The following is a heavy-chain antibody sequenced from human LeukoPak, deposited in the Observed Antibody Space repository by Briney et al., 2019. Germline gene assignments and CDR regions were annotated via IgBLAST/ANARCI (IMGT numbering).Heavy chain of an antibody. CDR1: GYTFTGYY. CDR2: INPNSGGT. J-gene: IGHJ4*02. CDR3: ARCYGGDCVFDY. D-gene: IGHD2-21*01. Sequence: ASVKVSYKASGYTFTGYYMHWVRQAPGQGLEWMGWINPNSGGTNYAQKFQGRVTMTRDTSISTAYMELSRLRSDDTAVYYCARCYGGDCVFDYWGQGTLVTVSS. V-gene: IGHV1-2*02.